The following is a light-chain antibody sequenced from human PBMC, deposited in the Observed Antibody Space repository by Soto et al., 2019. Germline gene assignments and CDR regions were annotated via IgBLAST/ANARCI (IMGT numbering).Light chain of an antibody. CDR3: QQFDYLPLT. J-gene: IGKJ4*01. CDR2: DAS. Sequence: DIQLTQSPSSLSAPVGARVTITCQASQDISNYLNWYQQKPGYAPKLLIYDASILETGVPSRFSGSGSGTDFTLTITSLQPEDIATYYCQQFDYLPLTFGGGTKVDIK. CDR1: QDISNY. V-gene: IGKV1-33*01.